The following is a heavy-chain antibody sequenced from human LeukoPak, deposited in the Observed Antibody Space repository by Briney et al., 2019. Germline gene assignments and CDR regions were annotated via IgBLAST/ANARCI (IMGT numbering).Heavy chain of an antibody. CDR1: GGTFSSYA. D-gene: IGHD3-16*02. V-gene: IGHV1-69*05. CDR3: ARESPYDYVWGSYRPYNWFDP. J-gene: IGHJ5*02. CDR2: IIPIFGTA. Sequence: SVKVSCKASGGTFSSYAISWVRQAPGQGLEWMGGIIPIFGTANYAQKFQGRVTITTDESTSTAYMELSGLRSEDTAVYYCARESPYDYVWGSYRPYNWFDPWGQGTLVTVSS.